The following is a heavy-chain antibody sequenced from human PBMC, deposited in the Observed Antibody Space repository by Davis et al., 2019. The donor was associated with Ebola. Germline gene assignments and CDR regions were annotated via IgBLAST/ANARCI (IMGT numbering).Heavy chain of an antibody. CDR3: ARDYGDYAFDY. J-gene: IGHJ4*02. V-gene: IGHV1-2*04. D-gene: IGHD4-17*01. Sequence: AASVKVSCKASGYTFTGYYMHWVRQAPGQGLEWMGWINPNSGGTNYAQKFQGWVTMTRDTSISTAYMELSRLRSDDTAVYYCARDYGDYAFDYWGQGTLVTVSS. CDR1: GYTFTGYY. CDR2: INPNSGGT.